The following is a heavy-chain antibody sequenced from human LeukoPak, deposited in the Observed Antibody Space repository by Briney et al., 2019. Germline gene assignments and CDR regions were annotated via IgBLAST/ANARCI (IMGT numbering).Heavy chain of an antibody. D-gene: IGHD1-14*01. J-gene: IGHJ4*02. CDR3: AALTEGY. CDR2: ISNDGGST. CDR1: GFTLSRCA. Sequence: GGSLRHSCAASGFTLSRCAMQWVRQAPGQGLEYVSGISNDGGSTYYASSVKGRFTISRDNSKNTLYLQMGSLRVEDMAVYYCAALTEGYWGQGTLVTVSS. V-gene: IGHV3-64*01.